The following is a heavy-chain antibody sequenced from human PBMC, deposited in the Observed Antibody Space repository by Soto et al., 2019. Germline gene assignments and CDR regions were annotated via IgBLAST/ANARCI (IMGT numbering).Heavy chain of an antibody. CDR2: IYYSGST. CDR3: ARHSYYDFWSGYYAYYFDY. CDR1: GGSIISYC. D-gene: IGHD3-3*01. Sequence: PLQTLCDTYTVAGGSIISYCWSWIRQPPGKGLEWIGYIYYSGSTNYNPSLKSRVTISVDTSKNQFSLKLSSVTAADTAVYYCARHSYYDFWSGYYAYYFDYWGQGTLLTVSS. J-gene: IGHJ4*02. V-gene: IGHV4-59*08.